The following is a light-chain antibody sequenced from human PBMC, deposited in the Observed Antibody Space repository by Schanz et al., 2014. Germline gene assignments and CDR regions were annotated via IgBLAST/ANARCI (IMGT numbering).Light chain of an antibody. CDR1: SSDVGGYNY. J-gene: IGLJ2*01. V-gene: IGLV2-11*01. CDR3: CSYAGSRTFEV. CDR2: DVN. Sequence: QSALTQPRSVSGSPGQSVAISCTGTSSDVGGYNYVSWYQHHPGKAPKLMIFDVNKRPSGVPDRFSGSKSGNTASLTISGLQAEDEADYYCCSYAGSRTFEVFGGGTKVTVL.